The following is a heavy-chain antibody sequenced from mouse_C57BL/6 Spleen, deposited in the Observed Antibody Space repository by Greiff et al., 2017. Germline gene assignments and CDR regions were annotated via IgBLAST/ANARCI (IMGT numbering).Heavy chain of an antibody. CDR2: IDPETGGT. CDR3: TRDYGYLYGYFDV. CDR1: GYTFTDYE. J-gene: IGHJ1*03. V-gene: IGHV1-15*01. D-gene: IGHD2-2*01. Sequence: QVQLKESGAELVRPGASVTLSCKASGYTFTDYEMHWVKQTPVHGLEWIGAIDPETGGTAYNQKFKGKAILTADKSSSTAYMELRSLTSEDSAGYYCTRDYGYLYGYFDVWGTGTTVTVSS.